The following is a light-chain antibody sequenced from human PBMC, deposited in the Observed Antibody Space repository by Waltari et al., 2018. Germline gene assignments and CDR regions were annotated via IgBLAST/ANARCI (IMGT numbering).Light chain of an antibody. Sequence: DIQMTQSPSTLSASVGDRVTITCRASQSIDFWLAWYQQKPGKAPKLPIYKASDLESGVPSRFSGSGSGTEFTLTISSLQPDDFATYYCQHYNTFSLWTFGQGTRVEI. V-gene: IGKV1-5*03. CDR3: QHYNTFSLWT. J-gene: IGKJ1*01. CDR2: KAS. CDR1: QSIDFW.